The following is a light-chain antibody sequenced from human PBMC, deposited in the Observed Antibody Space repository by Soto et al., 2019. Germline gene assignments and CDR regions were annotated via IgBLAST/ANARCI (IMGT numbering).Light chain of an antibody. J-gene: IGLJ1*01. V-gene: IGLV2-8*01. CDR1: NSDVGGYNY. CDR2: EVN. Sequence: QSVLTQPPSASGSPGQSVAISCTGTNSDVGGYNYVSWYQQHPGKAPKLMIYEVNKRPSGVPDRFSGSKSGNTASLTVSGLHAEDEADYYCSSYAGSSNVFGTGTKLTVL. CDR3: SSYAGSSNV.